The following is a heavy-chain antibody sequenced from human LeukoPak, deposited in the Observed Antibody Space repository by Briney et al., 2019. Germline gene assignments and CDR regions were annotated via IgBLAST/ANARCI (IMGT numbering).Heavy chain of an antibody. CDR3: ARSPLYFLLTGYGESVAFDI. J-gene: IGHJ3*02. Sequence: PGGSLRLSCAASGFTFSSYAMHWVRQAPGKGLEWVAVISYDGSNKYYADSVKGRFTISRDNSKNTLYLQMNSLRAEDTAVYYCARSPLYFLLTGYGESVAFDIWGQGTMVTVSS. V-gene: IGHV3-30-3*01. CDR1: GFTFSSYA. D-gene: IGHD3-9*01. CDR2: ISYDGSNK.